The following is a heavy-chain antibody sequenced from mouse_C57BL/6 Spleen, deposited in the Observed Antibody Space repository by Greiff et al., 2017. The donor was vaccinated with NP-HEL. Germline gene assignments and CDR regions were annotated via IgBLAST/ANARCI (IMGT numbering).Heavy chain of an antibody. D-gene: IGHD2-4*01. Sequence: VKLMESGPGLVAPSQSLSITCTVSGFSLTSYAISWVRQPPGKGLEWLGVIWTGGGTNYNSALKSRLSISKDNSKSQVFLKMNSLQTDDTARYYCARLGDYDYDDGFDYWGQGTTLTVSS. J-gene: IGHJ2*01. CDR3: ARLGDYDYDDGFDY. CDR2: IWTGGGT. V-gene: IGHV2-9-1*01. CDR1: GFSLTSYA.